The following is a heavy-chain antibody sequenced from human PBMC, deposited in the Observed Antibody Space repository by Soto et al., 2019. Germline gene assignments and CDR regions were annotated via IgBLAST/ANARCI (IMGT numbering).Heavy chain of an antibody. J-gene: IGHJ4*02. Sequence: ASVKVSCKASGYTFSSFGINWVRQAPGQGLEWVGWVSVYNDDTKYAQNFQGRVSLTTDTSTSTTYMEVGSLRSDDAAVYYCARTCRSGGSCYHEYWGQGTLVTVSS. CDR3: ARTCRSGGSCYHEY. V-gene: IGHV1-18*01. CDR1: GYTFSSFG. CDR2: VSVYNDDT. D-gene: IGHD2-15*01.